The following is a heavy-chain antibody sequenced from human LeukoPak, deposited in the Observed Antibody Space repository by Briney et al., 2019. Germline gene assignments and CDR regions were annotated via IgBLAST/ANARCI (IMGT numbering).Heavy chain of an antibody. CDR2: IYYSGST. CDR3: ARVSDYGDYLGGDWFDP. Sequence: SETLSLTCTVSGGSISSYYWSWIRQPPGKGLEWIGYIYYSGSTNYNPSLKSRVTISVDTSKNQFSLKLSSVTAADTAVYYCARVSDYGDYLGGDWFDPWGQGTLVTVSS. J-gene: IGHJ5*02. D-gene: IGHD4-17*01. CDR1: GGSISSYY. V-gene: IGHV4-59*01.